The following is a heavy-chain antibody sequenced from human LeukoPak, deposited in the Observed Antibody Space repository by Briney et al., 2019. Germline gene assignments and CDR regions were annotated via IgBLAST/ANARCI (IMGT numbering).Heavy chain of an antibody. CDR2: ISMDGIQE. V-gene: IGHV3-30*14. Sequence: GGSLRLSCAASGFRFNNYAMHWVRQPPGTGLEWVAVISMDGIQEYYADSVKGRFTVSRDSSKNTLYLQMNSLRAEDTAVYYCARAEQLLLDYWGQGTLVTVSS. J-gene: IGHJ4*02. D-gene: IGHD6-6*01. CDR3: ARAEQLLLDY. CDR1: GFRFNNYA.